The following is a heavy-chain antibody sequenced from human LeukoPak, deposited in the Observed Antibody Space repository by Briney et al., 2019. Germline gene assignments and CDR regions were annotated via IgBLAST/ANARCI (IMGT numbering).Heavy chain of an antibody. CDR1: GFTFSSYA. Sequence: PGRSLRLSCAASGFTFSSYAMHWVRQAPGKGLEWVAVISYDGSNKYYADSVKGRFTISRDNSKNTLYLQMNSLRAEDTAVYYCAKEVSLGYSSGYDYWGQGTLVTVSS. D-gene: IGHD6-19*01. J-gene: IGHJ4*02. CDR3: AKEVSLGYSSGYDY. CDR2: ISYDGSNK. V-gene: IGHV3-30*04.